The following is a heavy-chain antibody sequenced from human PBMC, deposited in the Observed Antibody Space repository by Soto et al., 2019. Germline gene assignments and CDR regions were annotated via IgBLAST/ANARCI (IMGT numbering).Heavy chain of an antibody. J-gene: IGHJ4*02. D-gene: IGHD5-18*01. CDR3: TRGQSGYSFFDF. CDR2: INNDGSST. CDR1: GFTFSDYW. V-gene: IGHV3-74*01. Sequence: EVQLVESGGGLVQPGGSLRLSCTASGFTFSDYWMHWVRQAPGKGLVWVSRINNDGSSTVHGDPVKGRFTISRDNAKNTVYLEMHSLRAEETAVYYCTRGQSGYSFFDFWGQGTLVTVSS.